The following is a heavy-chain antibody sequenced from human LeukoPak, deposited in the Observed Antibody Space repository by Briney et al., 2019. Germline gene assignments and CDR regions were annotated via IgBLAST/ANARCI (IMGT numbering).Heavy chain of an antibody. CDR1: GFTFSNYA. J-gene: IGHJ4*02. CDR3: AKWGDYDVLTGYYVSDY. CDR2: ITGSSGST. V-gene: IGHV3-23*01. Sequence: GGSLRPSCAASGFTFSNYAMSWVRQAPGKGLEWVSAITGSSGSTYYADSVKGPFTISRDNSKNTLYLQMNSLRAEDTAVYYCAKWGDYDVLTGYYVSDYWGQGTLVTVSS. D-gene: IGHD3-9*01.